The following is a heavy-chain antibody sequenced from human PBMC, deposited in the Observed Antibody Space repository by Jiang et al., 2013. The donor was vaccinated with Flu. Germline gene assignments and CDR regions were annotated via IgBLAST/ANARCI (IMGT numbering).Heavy chain of an antibody. Sequence: GAEVKKPGASVKVSCKSSGYTFTSYGFSWVRQAPGQGLEWIGWISAYNGNTNYAQKFQGRVTMTTDTSTSTVHMELRSLRSDDTAVYYCARFGCSGGTCYSWLFYGMDVWGQGTTVTVSS. J-gene: IGHJ6*02. CDR3: ARFGCSGGTCYSWLFYGMDV. V-gene: IGHV1-18*01. CDR1: GYTFTSYG. CDR2: ISAYNGNT. D-gene: IGHD2-15*01.